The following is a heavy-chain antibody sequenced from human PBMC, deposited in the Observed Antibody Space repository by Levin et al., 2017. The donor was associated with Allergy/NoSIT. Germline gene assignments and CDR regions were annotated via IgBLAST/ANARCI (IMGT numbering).Heavy chain of an antibody. D-gene: IGHD6-19*01. CDR1: GFTFSSYD. J-gene: IGHJ4*02. V-gene: IGHV3-13*01. CDR2: IGTAGDT. CDR3: ARGIPSIAVAGMYDY. Sequence: GGSLRLSCAASGFTFSSYDMHWVRQATGKGLEWVSAIGTAGDTYYPGSVKGRFTISRENAKNSLYLQMNSLRAGDTAVYYCARGIPSIAVAGMYDYWGQGTLVTVSS.